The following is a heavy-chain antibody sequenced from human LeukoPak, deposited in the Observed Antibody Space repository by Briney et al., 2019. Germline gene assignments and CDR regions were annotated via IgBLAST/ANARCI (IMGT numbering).Heavy chain of an antibody. CDR1: GDSISNYY. J-gene: IGHJ4*02. V-gene: IGHV4-39*01. CDR2: IYYSKNT. Sequence: PSETLSLTCTVSGDSISNYYWSWIRQPPGKGLEWIGSIYYSKNTYYNPSLKSRVTISADTSKNQFSLTLGSVSATDTAVYYCVSPRGFSYGYFDYWGQGTLVTVSS. CDR3: VSPRGFSYGYFDY. D-gene: IGHD5-18*01.